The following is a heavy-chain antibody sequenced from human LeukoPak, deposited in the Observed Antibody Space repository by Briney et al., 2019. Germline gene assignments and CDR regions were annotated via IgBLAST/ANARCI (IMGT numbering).Heavy chain of an antibody. CDR2: IIGSGLTT. J-gene: IGHJ4*02. Sequence: GGSMRLACAAYGFTFSSYSMSWVRQAPGKGLKWVSAIIGSGLTTYYADSVKGRFTISRDDSKNTLYLQMNSLRAEDTAVYYCAKDLSPGPDWGQGTLVTVSS. CDR1: GFTFSSYS. CDR3: AKDLSPGPD. V-gene: IGHV3-23*01.